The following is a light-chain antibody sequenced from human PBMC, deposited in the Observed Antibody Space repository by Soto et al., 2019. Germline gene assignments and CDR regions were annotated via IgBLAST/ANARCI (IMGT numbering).Light chain of an antibody. CDR3: SSYTSSSTYV. CDR2: EGS. CDR1: SSDVGGYNY. Sequence: QSALTQPASVSGSPGQSITISCTGTSSDVGGYNYVSWYQQHPGKAPKLMIYEGSNRPSGVSKRFSGSKSGNTASLTISGLQAEDEADYYCSSYTSSSTYVFGTGTKLTVL. J-gene: IGLJ1*01. V-gene: IGLV2-14*01.